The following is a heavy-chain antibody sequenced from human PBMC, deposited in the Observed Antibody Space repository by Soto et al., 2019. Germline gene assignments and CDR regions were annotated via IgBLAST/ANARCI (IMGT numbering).Heavy chain of an antibody. CDR1: GYTFTSYG. CDR2: ISAYNGNT. D-gene: IGHD1-26*01. CDR3: ARSITQRVGAPGRYNWFDP. J-gene: IGHJ5*02. V-gene: IGHV1-18*01. Sequence: QGQLVQSGAEVKKPGASVTVSCKASGYTFTSYGISWVRQAPGQGLEWMGWISAYNGNTNYAQKLQGRVTMTTDTSTSTAYMELRSLRSDDTAVYYCARSITQRVGAPGRYNWFDPWGQGTLVTVSS.